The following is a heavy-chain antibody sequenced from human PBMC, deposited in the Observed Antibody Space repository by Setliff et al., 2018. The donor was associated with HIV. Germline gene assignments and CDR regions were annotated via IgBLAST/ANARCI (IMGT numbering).Heavy chain of an antibody. CDR1: GGSISSSSYY. J-gene: IGHJ6*03. Sequence: ETLSLTCTVSGGSISSSSYYWGWIRQPPGKGLEWIGSIYYSGSTYYNPSLKSRVTISVDTSKNQFSLKLSSVTAADAAVYYCACGAAAGTDYYYYYYMDVWGKGTTVTVSS. D-gene: IGHD6-13*01. CDR3: ACGAAAGTDYYYYYYMDV. V-gene: IGHV4-39*01. CDR2: IYYSGST.